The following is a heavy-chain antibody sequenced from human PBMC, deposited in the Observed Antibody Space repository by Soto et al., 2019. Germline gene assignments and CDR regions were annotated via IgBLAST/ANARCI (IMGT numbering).Heavy chain of an antibody. V-gene: IGHV1-69*01. CDR2: IITIFGTA. Sequence: QVQLVQSGAEVKKPGSSVKVSCKASGGTFSSYAISWVRQAPGQGLEWMGGIITIFGTANYAQKFQGRVTITADESTSTAYMELSSQRSEDTDVYYYARDNYYDVREEDYGMDVWGQGTTVTVSS. D-gene: IGHD3-22*01. CDR1: GGTFSSYA. J-gene: IGHJ6*02. CDR3: ARDNYYDVREEDYGMDV.